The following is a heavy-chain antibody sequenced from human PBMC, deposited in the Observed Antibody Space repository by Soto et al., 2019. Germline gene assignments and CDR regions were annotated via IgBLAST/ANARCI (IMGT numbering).Heavy chain of an antibody. CDR3: ARDEVGCSSTSCFSYYYYGMDV. V-gene: IGHV3-21*01. CDR1: GVTFSSYS. D-gene: IGHD2-2*01. J-gene: IGHJ6*02. CDR2: ISSSSSYI. Sequence: GSLRLSCAASGVTFSSYSMNWVRQAPGKGLEWVSSISSSSSYIYYADSVKGRFTISRDNAKNSLYLQMNSLRAEDTAVYYCARDEVGCSSTSCFSYYYYGMDVWGQGTTVTVSS.